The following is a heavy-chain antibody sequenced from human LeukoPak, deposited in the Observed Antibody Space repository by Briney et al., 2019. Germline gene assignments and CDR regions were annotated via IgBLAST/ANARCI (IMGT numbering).Heavy chain of an antibody. CDR1: GFTFSSYS. D-gene: IGHD2-2*01. CDR2: ISSSSSYI. V-gene: IGHV3-21*04. J-gene: IGHJ4*02. Sequence: GGSLRLSCAASGFTFSSYSMNWVRQAPGKGLEWVSSISSSSSYIYYADSVKGRFTISRDNSKNTLYLQMNSLRAEDTAVYYCAKPLVPSATDYWGQGTLVTVSS. CDR3: AKPLVPSATDY.